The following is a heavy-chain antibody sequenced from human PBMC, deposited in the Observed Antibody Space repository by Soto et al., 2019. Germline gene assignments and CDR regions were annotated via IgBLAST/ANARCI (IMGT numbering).Heavy chain of an antibody. CDR3: ARDHYDFWSGYYYFDY. V-gene: IGHV3-7*01. J-gene: IGHJ4*02. Sequence: GGSLRLSCAASGFTFSSYWMSWVRQAPGKGLEWVANIKQDGSEKYYVDSVKGRFTISRDNAKNSLYLQMNSLRAEDTAVYYCARDHYDFWSGYYYFDYWGQGTLVNVSS. D-gene: IGHD3-3*01. CDR1: GFTFSSYW. CDR2: IKQDGSEK.